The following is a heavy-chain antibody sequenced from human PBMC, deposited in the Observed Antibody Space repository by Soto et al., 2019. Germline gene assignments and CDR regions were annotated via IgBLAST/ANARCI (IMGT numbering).Heavy chain of an antibody. V-gene: IGHV4-31*03. Sequence: QVQLQESGPGLVKASQTLSLICSVSGESISSGGYYWSWIRHHPGKGLEWIGYIYDSESAYYHPSLNSRVTISMDTSKNHFAMKLSSVTAADTAVYYCARASSSSSAADYWGQGTLITVSS. CDR3: ARASSSSSAADY. J-gene: IGHJ4*02. CDR1: GESISSGGYY. CDR2: IYDSESA. D-gene: IGHD6-6*01.